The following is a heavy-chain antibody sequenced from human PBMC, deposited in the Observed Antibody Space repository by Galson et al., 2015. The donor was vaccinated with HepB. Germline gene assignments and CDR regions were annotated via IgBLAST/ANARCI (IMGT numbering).Heavy chain of an antibody. CDR2: IKHTGTT. Sequence: SETLSLTCAVYGGSLSDFYWTWIRQPPGKGLEWIGEIKHTGTTNYQPSLKSRVTISVDTSKNEFSLGLSSLTAADTAVYYCARVGVSKFGGALVVPYYFDYWGQGTLVTVSS. V-gene: IGHV4-34*01. CDR1: GGSLSDFY. D-gene: IGHD3-16*02. CDR3: ARVGVSKFGGALVVPYYFDY. J-gene: IGHJ4*02.